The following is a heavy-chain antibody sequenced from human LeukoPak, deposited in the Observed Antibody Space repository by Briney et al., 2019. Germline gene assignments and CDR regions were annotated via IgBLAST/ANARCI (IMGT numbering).Heavy chain of an antibody. CDR1: GGSFSGYY. Sequence: PSETLSLTCAVYGGSFSGYYWSWVRQAPGKGLEWVSIIYSGGSTYYADSVKGRFTISRDNTKNTLYLQMNSLRAEDTAVYYCARAPRSFLVVIIPPFDYWGQGTLVTVSS. D-gene: IGHD3-22*01. CDR2: IYSGGST. CDR3: ARAPRSFLVVIIPPFDY. J-gene: IGHJ4*02. V-gene: IGHV3-66*01.